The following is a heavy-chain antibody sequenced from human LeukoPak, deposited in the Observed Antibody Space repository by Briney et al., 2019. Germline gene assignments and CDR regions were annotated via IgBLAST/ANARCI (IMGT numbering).Heavy chain of an antibody. CDR2: ISGSGSST. J-gene: IGHJ6*02. CDR3: ARDYQLHANYYYGMDV. D-gene: IGHD2-2*01. Sequence: GGSLRLSCAASGFTFSSYAMSWVRQTPGKGLEGVSAISGSGSSTYYADSVKGRFTISRDNSKNTLYLQMNSLRAEDTAVYYCARDYQLHANYYYGMDVWGQGTTVTVSS. V-gene: IGHV3-23*01. CDR1: GFTFSSYA.